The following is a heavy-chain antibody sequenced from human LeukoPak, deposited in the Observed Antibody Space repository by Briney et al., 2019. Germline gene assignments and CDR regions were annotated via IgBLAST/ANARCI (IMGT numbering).Heavy chain of an antibody. D-gene: IGHD2-2*02. CDR3: ARGGGYCSSTSCYTPDAFDI. V-gene: IGHV3-53*01. CDR2: IYSGGST. J-gene: IGHJ3*02. Sequence: GGSLRLSCAASGFTVSSNYMSWVRQAPGKGLEWVSVIYSGGSTYYADSVKGRFTISRDNSKNTLDLQMNSLRAEDKAVYYCARGGGYCSSTSCYTPDAFDIWGQGTMVTVSS. CDR1: GFTVSSNY.